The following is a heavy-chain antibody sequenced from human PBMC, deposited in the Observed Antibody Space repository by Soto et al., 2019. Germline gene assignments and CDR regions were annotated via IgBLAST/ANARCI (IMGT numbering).Heavy chain of an antibody. CDR1: GGTFSSYT. CDR2: IIPILGIA. Sequence: QVQLVQSGAEVKKPGSSVKVSCKASGGTFSSYTISWVRQAPGQGLEWMGRIIPILGIANYAQKFQGRVTITADKSTSTAYIELSSLRSEDTAVYYCARSLGDHAFDIWGQWTMVTVSS. CDR3: ARSLGDHAFDI. D-gene: IGHD2-21*01. J-gene: IGHJ3*02. V-gene: IGHV1-69*02.